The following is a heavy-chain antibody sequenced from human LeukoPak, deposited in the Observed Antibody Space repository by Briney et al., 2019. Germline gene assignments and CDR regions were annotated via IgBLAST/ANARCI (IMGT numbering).Heavy chain of an antibody. CDR3: TRDRSRAEDD. V-gene: IGHV3-7*01. D-gene: IGHD1-14*01. CDR1: GFTFSGHW. CDR2: INQGGSDK. Sequence: GGSLRLSCAASGFTFSGHWMSWVRQAPGKGLEWVANINQGGSDKYYVDSVKGRFTISRDNAINLLYLQMSSLRGEDTAVYYCTRDRSRAEDDWGQGTLVTVSS. J-gene: IGHJ4*02.